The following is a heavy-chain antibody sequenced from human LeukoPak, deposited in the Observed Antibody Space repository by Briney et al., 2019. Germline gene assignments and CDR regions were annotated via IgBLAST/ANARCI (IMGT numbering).Heavy chain of an antibody. CDR3: AKDRYSSSWNFDY. CDR1: GFTFSSYG. D-gene: IGHD6-13*01. V-gene: IGHV3-33*06. Sequence: PGGSLRLSCAASGFTFSSYGMLWVRQAPGKGLEWVAVIWYDGSNKYYADSVKGRFTISRDNSKNTLYLQMNSLRAEDTAVYYCAKDRYSSSWNFDYWGQGTLVTVSS. J-gene: IGHJ4*02. CDR2: IWYDGSNK.